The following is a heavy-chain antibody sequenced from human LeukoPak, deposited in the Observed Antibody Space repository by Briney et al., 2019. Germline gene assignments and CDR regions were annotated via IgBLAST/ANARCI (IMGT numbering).Heavy chain of an antibody. J-gene: IGHJ4*02. V-gene: IGHV3-30*03. Sequence: GGSLRLSCAASGFTFSSYGMHWVRQAPGKGLEWVAVISSDGNNKNYVDSVKGRFTFSRDNAKNSLYLQMNSLRAEDTAVYYCARDLVQRWGQGTLVTVSS. CDR1: GFTFSSYG. D-gene: IGHD4/OR15-4a*01. CDR3: ARDLVQR. CDR2: ISSDGNNK.